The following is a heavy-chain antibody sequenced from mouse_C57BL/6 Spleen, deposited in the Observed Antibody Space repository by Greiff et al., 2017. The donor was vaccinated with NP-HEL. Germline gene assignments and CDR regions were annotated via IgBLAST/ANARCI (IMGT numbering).Heavy chain of an antibody. CDR2: IYPGDGDT. CDR1: GYAFSSYW. CDR3: ARRDANRDVFAY. Sequence: VQLQQSGAELVKPGASVKISCKASGYAFSSYWMNWVKQRPGKGLEWIGQIYPGDGDTNYNGKFTGKATLTADKSSSTAYMQLSSLTSEDSAVYFCARRDANRDVFAYWGQGTLVTVSA. D-gene: IGHD4-1*01. V-gene: IGHV1-80*01. J-gene: IGHJ3*01.